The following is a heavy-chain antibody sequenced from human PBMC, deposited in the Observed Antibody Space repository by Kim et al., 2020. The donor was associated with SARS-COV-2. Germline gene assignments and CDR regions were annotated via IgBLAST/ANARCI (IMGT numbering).Heavy chain of an antibody. Sequence: GGSLRLSCAASGFTFSSYGMHWVRQAPGKGLEWVAVISYDGSNKYYADSVKGRFTISRDNSKNTLYLQMNSLRAEDTAVYYCAKDSSPGYCSGGSCYSEYYYYGMDVWGQGTTVTVSS. CDR2: ISYDGSNK. J-gene: IGHJ6*02. D-gene: IGHD2-15*01. CDR3: AKDSSPGYCSGGSCYSEYYYYGMDV. V-gene: IGHV3-30*18. CDR1: GFTFSSYG.